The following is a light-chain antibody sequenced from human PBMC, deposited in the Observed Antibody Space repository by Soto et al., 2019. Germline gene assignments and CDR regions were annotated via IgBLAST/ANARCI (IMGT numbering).Light chain of an antibody. CDR3: QQRAGCPPT. Sequence: IVSTQAPATVCFSRGERATLSCWARRSLSSYLAWYQQKPCQAPRLLIYDASNRANGIPARFTGSGSGTDFTLTSSSLEPEDFAVYFCQQRAGCPPTFGGGTKVDIK. V-gene: IGKV3-11*01. J-gene: IGKJ4*01. CDR1: RSLSSY. CDR2: DAS.